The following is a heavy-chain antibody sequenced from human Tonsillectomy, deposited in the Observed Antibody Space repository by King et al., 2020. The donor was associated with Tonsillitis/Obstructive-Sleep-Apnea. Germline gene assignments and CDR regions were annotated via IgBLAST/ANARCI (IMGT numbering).Heavy chain of an antibody. CDR1: GGPISSSSSY. J-gene: IGHJ4*02. CDR3: SRRGGGAPDY. V-gene: IGHV4-39*01. Sequence: QLQESGPGLVKPSETLSLTCTVSGGPISSSSSYWGWIRQPPGKGLEWIGGIYYSGGTYYRPSLKSRVTISVDTSKNQFSLKLSSVTASDTAVYYCSRRGGGAPDYWGQGTLVTVSS. CDR2: IYYSGGT. D-gene: IGHD1-26*01.